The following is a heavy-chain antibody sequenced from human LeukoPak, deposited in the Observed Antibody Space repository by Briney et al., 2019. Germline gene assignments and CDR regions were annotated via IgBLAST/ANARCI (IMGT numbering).Heavy chain of an antibody. CDR2: ISSSSSYI. J-gene: IGHJ4*02. Sequence: GGSLRLSCEASGFTFSSYSMSWVRQPPGKGLEWVSSISSSSSYIYYADSVKGRFTISRDNAKNSLYLQMNSLRAEDTAVYYCARGSITGTLGYWGQGTLVTVSS. D-gene: IGHD1-7*01. CDR3: ARGSITGTLGY. V-gene: IGHV3-21*01. CDR1: GFTFSSYS.